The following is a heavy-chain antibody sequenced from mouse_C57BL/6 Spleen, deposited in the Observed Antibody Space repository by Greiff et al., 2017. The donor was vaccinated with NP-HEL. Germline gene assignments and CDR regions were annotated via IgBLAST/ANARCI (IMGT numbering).Heavy chain of an antibody. Sequence: EVKLQESGPGLVKPSQSLSLTCSVTGYSITSGYYWNWIRQFPGNKLEWMGYISYDGSNNYNPSLKNRIPITRDTSKNQFFLKLNSVTTEDTATYYCASELSYYAMDYWGQGTSVTVSS. CDR3: ASELSYYAMDY. CDR2: ISYDGSN. CDR1: GYSITSGYY. V-gene: IGHV3-6*01. J-gene: IGHJ4*01.